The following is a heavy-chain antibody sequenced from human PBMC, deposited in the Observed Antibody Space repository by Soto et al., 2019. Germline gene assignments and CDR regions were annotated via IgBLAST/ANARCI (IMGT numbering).Heavy chain of an antibody. CDR1: GFTFSSYA. V-gene: IGHV3-23*01. Sequence: RLSCAASGFTFSSYAMSWVRPAPGRGLAWGSLISGSGGSKYYADSEKGRFTISSDNSKNTLSLQMNSLRAEDTAAYYCEKKGEGWINGRRAPDAFYSWGQGAMVTVSS. CDR2: ISGSGGSK. J-gene: IGHJ3*02. D-gene: IGHD3-16*01. CDR3: EKKGEGWINGRRAPDAFYS.